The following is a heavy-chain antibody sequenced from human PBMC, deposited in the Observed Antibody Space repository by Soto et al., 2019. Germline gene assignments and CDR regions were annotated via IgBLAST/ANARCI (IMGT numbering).Heavy chain of an antibody. CDR2: IYWDNDK. V-gene: IGHV2-5*02. D-gene: IGHD3-10*01. Sequence: QITLKESGPTLVKPTQTPTLTCSFSGFSLSTTGVGVGWLRQSPGKALERLAIIYWDNDKRYSPSLKSRVTITKDTSKNQVVLTVTNMDPVDTGTYYCARSLWFGELHWGQGALVTVSS. J-gene: IGHJ4*02. CDR1: GFSLSTTGVG. CDR3: ARSLWFGELH.